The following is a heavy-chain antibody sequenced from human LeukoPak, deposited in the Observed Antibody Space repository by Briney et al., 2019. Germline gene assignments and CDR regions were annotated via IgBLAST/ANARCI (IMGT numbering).Heavy chain of an antibody. D-gene: IGHD2-21*02. CDR1: GFTFRMSW. CDR2: ISSDGSVT. V-gene: IGHV3-74*01. Sequence: GGSLRLSCAVSGFTFRMSWMHWVRQVPGQGLVWVSGISSDGSVTTYADSVKGRFTIPGDNAKNTVYLQMNSLRAEDTAVYYCASNYDGDSNYWGQGTLVTVSS. J-gene: IGHJ4*02. CDR3: ASNYDGDSNY.